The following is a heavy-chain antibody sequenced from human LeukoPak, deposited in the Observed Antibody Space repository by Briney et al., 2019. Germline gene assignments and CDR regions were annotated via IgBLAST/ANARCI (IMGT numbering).Heavy chain of an antibody. V-gene: IGHV3-30*03. CDR3: ARATAVVTGYFDY. CDR2: ISYDGRNK. Sequence: GGSLRLSCAASGFPVSSNYMSWVRPAPAKGLEWVSVISYDGRNKYYADSVKGRFTISRYNSKNTLYLQMHSLQSEDTAIYYCARATAVVTGYFDYWGQGTLVTVSS. J-gene: IGHJ4*02. D-gene: IGHD5-18*01. CDR1: GFPVSSNY.